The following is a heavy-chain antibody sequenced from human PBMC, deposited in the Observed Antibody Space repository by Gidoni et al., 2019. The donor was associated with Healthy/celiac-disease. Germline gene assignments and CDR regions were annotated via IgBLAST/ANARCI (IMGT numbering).Heavy chain of an antibody. J-gene: IGHJ5*02. CDR2: IYHSGST. V-gene: IGHV4-38-2*02. D-gene: IGHD6-13*01. CDR1: GYSISSGYY. Sequence: QVQLQESGPGLVKPSETLSLTCAVSGYSISSGYYWGWSRPPPGKGLEWIGSIYHSGSTYYNPSLKSRVTISVDTSKNQFSLKLSSVTAADTAVYYCARDLPSRYSSRKRTPNWFDPWGQGTLVTVSS. CDR3: ARDLPSRYSSRKRTPNWFDP.